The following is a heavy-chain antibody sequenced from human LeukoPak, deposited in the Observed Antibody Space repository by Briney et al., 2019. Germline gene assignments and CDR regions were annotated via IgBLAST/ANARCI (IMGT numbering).Heavy chain of an antibody. CDR3: ARGINSAFDI. J-gene: IGHJ3*02. CDR1: GDSISSNGVA. Sequence: SQTLSLTCVISGDSISSNGVAWNWIRQSPSRGLEWLGRTYHTSKLYNDYVVSVRSRITINPDTSKNQFSLHLNSVTPEDTAVYYCARGINSAFDIWGQGTLVTVSS. CDR2: TYHTSKLYN. D-gene: IGHD2-15*01. V-gene: IGHV6-1*01.